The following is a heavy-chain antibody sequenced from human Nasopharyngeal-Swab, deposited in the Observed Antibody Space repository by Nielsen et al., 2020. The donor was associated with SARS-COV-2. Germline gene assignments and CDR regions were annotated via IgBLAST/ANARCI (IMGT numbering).Heavy chain of an antibody. CDR1: GFIFTNYG. CDR3: AKANQLFWFGEFRNDAFDL. D-gene: IGHD3-10*01. J-gene: IGHJ3*01. CDR2: ISYEGSKK. V-gene: IGHV3-30*19. Sequence: GESLKISCAASGFIFTNYGMHWVRLAPGKGLEWVAVISYEGSKKYYADFVKGRFTISRDYSKNTLYLQMNSLRPEDTAVYYCAKANQLFWFGEFRNDAFDLWGHGTMVTVSS.